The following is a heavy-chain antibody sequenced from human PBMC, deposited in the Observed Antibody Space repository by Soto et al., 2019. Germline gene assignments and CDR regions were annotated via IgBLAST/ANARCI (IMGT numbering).Heavy chain of an antibody. J-gene: IGHJ6*02. CDR3: ARAVDLYTPARLLYFAMDV. CDR1: GFTFSAYA. Sequence: EGQLVESGGDLVKPGGSLRLSCAASGFTFSAYAFNWVRQAPGKGLEWVSTIHSSPDDTYYAYSAKGRFTISRDNTKNSLWLQMNSLRAEHTAVYYWARAVDLYTPARLLYFAMDVWGQGTTVTVSS. V-gene: IGHV3-21*06. D-gene: IGHD6-6*01. CDR2: IHSSPDDT.